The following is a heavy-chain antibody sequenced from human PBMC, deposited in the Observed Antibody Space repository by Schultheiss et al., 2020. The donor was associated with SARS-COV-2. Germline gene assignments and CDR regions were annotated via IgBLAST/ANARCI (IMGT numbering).Heavy chain of an antibody. D-gene: IGHD2-15*01. Sequence: SETLSLTCAVSGGSISSGGYYWSWIRQPPGKGLEWIGEINHSGSTNYNPSLKSRVTISVDTSKNQFSLTLTSVTAADTAVYYCARLEVGLDYWGQGTLVTVSS. V-gene: IGHV4-61*08. CDR2: INHSGST. CDR1: GGSISSGGYY. J-gene: IGHJ4*02. CDR3: ARLEVGLDY.